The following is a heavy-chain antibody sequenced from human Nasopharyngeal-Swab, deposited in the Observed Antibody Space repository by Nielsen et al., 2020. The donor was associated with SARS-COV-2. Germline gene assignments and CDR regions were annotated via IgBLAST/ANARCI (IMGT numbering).Heavy chain of an antibody. D-gene: IGHD6-13*01. CDR1: AFTVSSNY. CDR3: ASGRGQQPRWDYYYGMDV. CDR2: IYRGCST. V-gene: IGHV3-53*01. Sequence: GESLKISCAVSAFTVSSNYMSWVRQAPGKGLEWVSVIYRGCSTYYADSVQGRFTISSDNSKTTLYLQMNSLRAEDTAVYYCASGRGQQPRWDYYYGMDVWGQGTTVTVSS. J-gene: IGHJ6*02.